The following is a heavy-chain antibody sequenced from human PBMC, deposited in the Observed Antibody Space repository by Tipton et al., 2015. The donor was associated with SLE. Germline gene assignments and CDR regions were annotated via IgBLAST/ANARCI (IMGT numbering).Heavy chain of an antibody. CDR3: ARLGDWDFYYYMDV. CDR2: ISGYNGNT. J-gene: IGHJ6*03. V-gene: IGHV1-18*01. Sequence: QLVQSGAEVKKPGASVKVSRKASGYTFTSYCITWVRQAPGQGLEWMGWISGYNGNTNYAQKLQGRVTMTTDTSTSTAYMELRSLRSDDTAVYYCARLGDWDFYYYMDVWGKGTTVTVSS. CDR1: GYTFTSYC. D-gene: IGHD3-16*01.